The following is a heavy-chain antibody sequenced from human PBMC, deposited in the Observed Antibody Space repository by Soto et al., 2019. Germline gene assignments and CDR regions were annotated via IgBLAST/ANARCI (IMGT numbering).Heavy chain of an antibody. V-gene: IGHV4-4*07. CDR3: ARVRDYGLGTNRHYDGMDV. D-gene: IGHD3-10*01. CDR2: LYTMGST. J-gene: IGHJ6*02. Sequence: QVQLQESGPGLVKSSETLSLTCTVSGGSISGYYWSWIRQPAGKGLEWIGRLYTMGSTNYNPSLQSRVTMAVDTSKNAFSLKVSSVTGADTAVYFCARVRDYGLGTNRHYDGMDVWGQGTTVTVSS. CDR1: GGSISGYY.